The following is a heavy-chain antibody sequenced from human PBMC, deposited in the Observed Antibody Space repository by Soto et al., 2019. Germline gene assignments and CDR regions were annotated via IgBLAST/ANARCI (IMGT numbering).Heavy chain of an antibody. Sequence: EVQLVESGGGLVQPGGSLXXSXXXXXXXXXNXXXXXXXQAPGKGLEWVANIKRDGSQNYYVDSVKGRFTTSRDNTKNSFYLQMNSLRAEDTAVYYCARDHINGWKFDYWGRGTLVTVSS. V-gene: IGHV3-7*01. CDR2: IKRDGSQN. J-gene: IGHJ4*02. CDR3: ARDHINGWKFDY. CDR1: XXXXXNXX. D-gene: IGHD6-19*01.